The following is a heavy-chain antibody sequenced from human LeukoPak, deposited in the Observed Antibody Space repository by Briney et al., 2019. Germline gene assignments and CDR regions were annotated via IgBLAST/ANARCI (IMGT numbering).Heavy chain of an antibody. Sequence: GGSLRLSCAASGFTFSDYYMSWIRQAPGKGLERVSYISGGSRYTNYADSEKGRFTISRDNAKNSLYLQMNSLRAEDAAVYYCAREYGSGSCFDFWGQGTLVTVSS. CDR2: ISGGSRYT. D-gene: IGHD3-10*01. CDR3: AREYGSGSCFDF. CDR1: GFTFSDYY. V-gene: IGHV3-11*05. J-gene: IGHJ4*02.